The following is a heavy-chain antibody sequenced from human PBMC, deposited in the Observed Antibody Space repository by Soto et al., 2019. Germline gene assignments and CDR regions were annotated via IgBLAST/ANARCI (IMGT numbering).Heavy chain of an antibody. CDR3: ARDFGGWYEVTPPVGSAFDI. Sequence: PGGSLRLSCAASGFTFTSSAMHWVRQAPGKGLEWVAFISYDGSVKYYADSVKGRFTISRDNAKNSLYLQMNSLRAEDTAVYYCARDFGGWYEVTPPVGSAFDIWGQGTMVTVSS. CDR2: ISYDGSVK. J-gene: IGHJ3*02. CDR1: GFTFTSSA. V-gene: IGHV3-30*03. D-gene: IGHD6-19*01.